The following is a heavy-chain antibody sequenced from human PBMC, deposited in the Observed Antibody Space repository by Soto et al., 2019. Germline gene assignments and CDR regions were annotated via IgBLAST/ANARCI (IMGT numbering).Heavy chain of an antibody. Sequence: GESLKISCKGSGYSFTSYWIGWVRQMPGKGLEWMGIIYPGDSDTRYSPSFQGQVTISADKSISTAYLQWSSLKASDTAMYYCARQFVVVPAAIPDAFDIWGQGTMVTVSS. J-gene: IGHJ3*02. D-gene: IGHD2-2*02. CDR2: IYPGDSDT. V-gene: IGHV5-51*01. CDR1: GYSFTSYW. CDR3: ARQFVVVPAAIPDAFDI.